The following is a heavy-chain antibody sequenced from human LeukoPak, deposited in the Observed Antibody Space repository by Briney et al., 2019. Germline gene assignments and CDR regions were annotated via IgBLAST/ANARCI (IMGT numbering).Heavy chain of an antibody. V-gene: IGHV3-33*01. CDR1: GFTFSSYG. Sequence: GRSLRLSCAASGFTFSSYGMHWVRQAPGKGLEWVAVIWYDGSNKYYADSVKGRFTISRDNSKNTLYLQMNSLRAEDTAVYYCASEVVLRAFDYWGQGTLVTVSS. CDR3: ASEVVLRAFDY. J-gene: IGHJ4*02. CDR2: IWYDGSNK.